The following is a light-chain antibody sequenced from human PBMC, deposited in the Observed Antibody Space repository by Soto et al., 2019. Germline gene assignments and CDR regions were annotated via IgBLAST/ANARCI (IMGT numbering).Light chain of an antibody. CDR1: QSIRTD. J-gene: IGKJ1*01. V-gene: IGKV3-15*01. CDR3: QQYNKWPQWT. Sequence: EVVMTQSPATLSVSPGERATLSYRASQSIRTDLAWYQQKPGQAPSRLIFSASTRATGVPARFSGSGSGTEFTLTISSLQSEDFAVYYCQQYNKWPQWTFGQGTKVDIK. CDR2: SAS.